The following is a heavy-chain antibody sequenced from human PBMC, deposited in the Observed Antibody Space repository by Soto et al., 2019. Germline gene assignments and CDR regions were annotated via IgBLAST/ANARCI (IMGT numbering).Heavy chain of an antibody. CDR1: GDSISRYY. CDR2: IYYTGNT. V-gene: IGHV4-59*01. J-gene: IGHJ4*02. Sequence: SETLSLTCTVSGDSISRYYWNWIRQPPGKGLEWIGYIYYTGNTNYNPSLKSRVTISVGTSKNHFSLKVSSVTAADTAVYYCARTPGESSGYQYYFDYWGQGTLVTVSS. CDR3: ARTPGESSGYQYYFDY. D-gene: IGHD3-22*01.